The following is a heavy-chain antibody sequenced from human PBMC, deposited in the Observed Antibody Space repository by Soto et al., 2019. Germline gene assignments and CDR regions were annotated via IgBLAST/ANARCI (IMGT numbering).Heavy chain of an antibody. J-gene: IGHJ6*02. D-gene: IGHD2-15*01. CDR1: GGTFSTHA. CDR3: ARGYCSGGNCYSGMDV. CDR2: IIPISGTT. V-gene: IGHV1-69*13. Sequence: ASVKVSCKASGGTFSTHAIIWVRQAPGHGLEWMGGIIPISGTTYYTQKFQGRVTITADEPTSTAFMELSSLRSEDTAIFYCARGYCSGGNCYSGMDVWGQGTKVTVS.